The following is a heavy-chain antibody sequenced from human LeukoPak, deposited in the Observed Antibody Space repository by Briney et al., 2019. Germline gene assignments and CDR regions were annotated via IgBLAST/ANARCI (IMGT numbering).Heavy chain of an antibody. D-gene: IGHD3-16*02. CDR1: GFTFSSYP. CDR2: ISYDGSNK. V-gene: IGHV3-30-3*01. J-gene: IGHJ4*02. Sequence: GTSLRLSCAASGFTFSSYPMHWVRQAPGKGLEWVALISYDGSNKYYADSVKGRFTISRDNSKNTLYLQMNSLRAEDTAVYYCARNMITFGGVIVPRFDYWGQGTLVTVSS. CDR3: ARNMITFGGVIVPRFDY.